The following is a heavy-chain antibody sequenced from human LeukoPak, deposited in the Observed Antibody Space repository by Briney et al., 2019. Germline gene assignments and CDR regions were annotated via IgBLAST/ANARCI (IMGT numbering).Heavy chain of an antibody. CDR3: ARVTLAFDI. Sequence: SETLSLTCAVYGVSFSGYYWSWIRQPPGKGLEWIGEINHSGNTYYNPSLKSRVTISEDTSKNQFSLKMSSVTAADTAVYYCARVTLAFDIWGQGTMVTVSS. CDR2: INHSGNT. V-gene: IGHV4-34*01. CDR1: GVSFSGYY. J-gene: IGHJ3*02.